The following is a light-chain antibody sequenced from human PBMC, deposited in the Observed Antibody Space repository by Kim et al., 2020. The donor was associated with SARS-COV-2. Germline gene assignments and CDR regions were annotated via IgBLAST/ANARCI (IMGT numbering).Light chain of an antibody. CDR2: GNT. V-gene: IGLV1-40*01. J-gene: IGLJ1*01. Sequence: QRVTLSCAGSSPNIGADYVVHWYQQLPGTAPKVLIFGNTNRPSGVPARFSGSRSGTSASLAITGLQAEDEADYYCQSYDNSLRGYVFGPGTKVTVL. CDR1: SPNIGADYV. CDR3: QSYDNSLRGYV.